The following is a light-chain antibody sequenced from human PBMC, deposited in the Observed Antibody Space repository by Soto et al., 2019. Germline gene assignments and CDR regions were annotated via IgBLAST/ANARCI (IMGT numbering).Light chain of an antibody. CDR2: DAS. J-gene: IGKJ3*01. CDR1: QNVSTY. CDR3: QQRTNWLT. V-gene: IGKV3-11*01. Sequence: ENVLTQSPATLSLSPGERVTLSCRASQNVSTYLAWYQQKPGQAPRLLIYDASDRATGIPARFSGSGSGTDFTLTISSPEPEDSAVYYCQQRTNWLTFGPGTKVDIK.